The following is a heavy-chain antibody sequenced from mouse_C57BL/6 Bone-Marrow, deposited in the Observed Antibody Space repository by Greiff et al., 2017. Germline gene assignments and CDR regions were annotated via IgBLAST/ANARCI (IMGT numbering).Heavy chain of an antibody. CDR1: GFSLTSYG. J-gene: IGHJ4*01. Sequence: VQLQQSGPGLVAPSQSLSITCTVSGFSLTSYGVHWVRQPPGKGLEWLVVIWSDGSTTYNSALKSRLSISKDNSKSQVFLKMNSLQTDDTAMYYCARQTVVGGYYAMDYWGQGTSVTVSS. CDR2: IWSDGST. V-gene: IGHV2-6-1*01. D-gene: IGHD1-1*01. CDR3: ARQTVVGGYYAMDY.